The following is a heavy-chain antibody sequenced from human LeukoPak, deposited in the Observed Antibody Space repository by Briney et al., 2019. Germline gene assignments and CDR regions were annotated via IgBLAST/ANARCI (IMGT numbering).Heavy chain of an antibody. CDR1: GFTFSSYS. CDR2: ISGSSSTM. V-gene: IGHV3-48*01. J-gene: IGHJ6*02. Sequence: GGSLRLSCAASGFTFSSYSMNWVRQAPGKGLEWISYISGSSSTMYYADSVKGRFTISRDNAKSSLFLQMNSLRAEDAAVYYCARPDYGGNSGEYYYYGMDVWGQGTTVTVSS. CDR3: ARPDYGGNSGEYYYYGMDV. D-gene: IGHD4-23*01.